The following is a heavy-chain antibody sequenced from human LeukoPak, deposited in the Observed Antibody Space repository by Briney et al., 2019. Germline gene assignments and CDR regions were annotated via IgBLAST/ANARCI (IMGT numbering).Heavy chain of an antibody. J-gene: IGHJ4*02. CDR1: GFTFSSYA. D-gene: IGHD1-26*01. V-gene: IGHV3-64*01. CDR3: ARRPDSGSYYVDY. Sequence: GGSLRLSCAASGFTFSSYAMSWVRQAPGKGLEYVSAISGNGVSTDYANPVKGRFTISRDNSKNTLYLQMGSLRAEDMAVYYCARRPDSGSYYVDYWGQGTLVTVSS. CDR2: ISGNGVST.